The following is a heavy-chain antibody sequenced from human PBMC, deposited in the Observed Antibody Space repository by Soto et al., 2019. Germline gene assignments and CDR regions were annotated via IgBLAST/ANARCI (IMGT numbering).Heavy chain of an antibody. V-gene: IGHV4-59*08. Sequence: SETLSLTCTVSGGSVNSYYWSWIRQPPGKGLEWIGYIFYSGSTKSNPSLKSRVTMSVDMSKNQFSLRLTSVTAADTAVYFCARGRYCLTGRCFPNWFDSWGQGALVTVSS. CDR2: IFYSGST. CDR1: GGSVNSYY. J-gene: IGHJ5*01. CDR3: ARGRYCLTGRCFPNWFDS. D-gene: IGHD7-27*01.